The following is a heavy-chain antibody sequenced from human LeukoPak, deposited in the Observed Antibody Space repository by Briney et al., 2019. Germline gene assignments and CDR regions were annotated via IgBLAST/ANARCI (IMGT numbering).Heavy chain of an antibody. CDR2: IWYDGSNK. V-gene: IGHV3-33*01. CDR3: AGSIAVAGTIDY. CDR1: GFTFSSHG. J-gene: IGHJ4*02. Sequence: KSGGSLRLSCAASGFTFSSHGMHWARQAPGKGLEWVAVIWYDGSNKYYADSVKGRFTISRDNSKNTLYLQMNSLRVEDTAVYYCAGSIAVAGTIDYWGQGTLVTVSS. D-gene: IGHD6-19*01.